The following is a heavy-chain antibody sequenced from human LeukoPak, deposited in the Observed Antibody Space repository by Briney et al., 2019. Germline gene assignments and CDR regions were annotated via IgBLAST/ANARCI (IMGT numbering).Heavy chain of an antibody. CDR1: GFTLNTYA. D-gene: IGHD6-19*01. CDR3: AKTTVGYSSGRYPGWPADC. V-gene: IGHV3-23*01. J-gene: IGHJ4*02. Sequence: GGSLRLSCEASGFTLNTYAIYWVRQAPGKGLEWVSGICGSGGCTYYADSVKGRFTISRDNSKNTVYLQMNSLTADDTAVYYCAKTTVGYSSGRYPGWPADCWGQGTLVTVSS. CDR2: ICGSGGCT.